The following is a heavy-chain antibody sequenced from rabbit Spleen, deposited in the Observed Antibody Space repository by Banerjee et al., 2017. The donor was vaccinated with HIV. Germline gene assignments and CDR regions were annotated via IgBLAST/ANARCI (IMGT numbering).Heavy chain of an antibody. D-gene: IGHD2-1*01. CDR2: IYIGRSGNT. CDR3: ARDYGDYDSPGGL. J-gene: IGHJ4*01. V-gene: IGHV1S45*01. CDR1: GFTISSSYW. Sequence: QEQLEESGGDLVKPEGSLTLTCTASGFTISSSYWICWVRQAPGKGLEWIACIYIGRSGNTYYASWAKGRFTISKTSTTVTLQMTSLTAADTATYFCARDYGDYDSPGGLWGQGTLVTVS.